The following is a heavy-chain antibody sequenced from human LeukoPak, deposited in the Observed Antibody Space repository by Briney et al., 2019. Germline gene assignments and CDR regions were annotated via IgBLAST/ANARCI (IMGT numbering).Heavy chain of an antibody. V-gene: IGHV4-39*01. D-gene: IGHD1-1*01. Sequence: SETLSLTCTVSGGSISSGPYYWAWIRQPPGKGLEWIGSIYYTGSTYKNPSLKSRVTISIDTSKNQFSLKLSSVTAADTAVYYCARSRRVRIKETDFDYWGQGTLVTVSS. CDR1: GGSISSGPYY. CDR3: ARSRRVRIKETDFDY. J-gene: IGHJ4*02. CDR2: IYYTGST.